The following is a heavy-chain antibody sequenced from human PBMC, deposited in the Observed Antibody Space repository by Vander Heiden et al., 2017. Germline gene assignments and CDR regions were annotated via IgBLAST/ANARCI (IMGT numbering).Heavy chain of an antibody. CDR3: GTGYGRKITLRTYYYFGLDV. CDR2: FDPVDGET. J-gene: IGHJ6*02. V-gene: IGHV1-24*01. CDR1: GYTLTELS. Sequence: QVPLVPSGAEVKKPGASVKVSCKVSGYTLTELSMHWVRQAPGKGLEWLGSFDPVDGETIYAQKFQGRVTMTEDTSTDTAYMQLSSLRSDDTAVYYCGTGYGRKITLRTYYYFGLDVWGQGTTVTVSS. D-gene: IGHD3-10*01.